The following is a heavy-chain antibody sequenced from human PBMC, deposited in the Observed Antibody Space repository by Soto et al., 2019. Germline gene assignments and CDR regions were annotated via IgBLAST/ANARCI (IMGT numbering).Heavy chain of an antibody. CDR3: AREWNDVYYYYGMDV. Sequence: GGSLRLSCAASGFTFSSYSMNWVRQAPGKGLEWVSYISSSSSTIYYADSVKGRFTISRDNAKNSLYLQMNSLRDEDTAVYYCAREWNDVYYYYGMDVWGQGTTVTVSS. D-gene: IGHD1-1*01. J-gene: IGHJ6*02. CDR1: GFTFSSYS. V-gene: IGHV3-48*02. CDR2: ISSSSSTI.